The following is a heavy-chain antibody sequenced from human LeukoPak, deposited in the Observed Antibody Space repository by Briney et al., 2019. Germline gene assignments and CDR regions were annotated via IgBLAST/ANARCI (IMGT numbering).Heavy chain of an antibody. CDR1: GFTFSSYS. D-gene: IGHD3-9*01. J-gene: IGHJ4*02. CDR3: AREEYYDILTGYYTNTGFDY. Sequence: GGSLRLSCAASGFTFSSYSMTWVRQAPGKGLEWVSSISSSSSYIYYADSVKGRFTISRDNAKNSLYLQMNSLRAEDTAVYYCAREEYYDILTGYYTNTGFDYWGQGTLVTVSS. CDR2: ISSSSSYI. V-gene: IGHV3-21*01.